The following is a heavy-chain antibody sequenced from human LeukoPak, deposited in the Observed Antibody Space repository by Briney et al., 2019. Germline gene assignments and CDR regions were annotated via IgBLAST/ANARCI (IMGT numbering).Heavy chain of an antibody. V-gene: IGHV5-51*01. CDR3: ARLGPIATAGTTAFDI. CDR2: IYPGDSDT. CDR1: GYSFPNYW. J-gene: IGHJ3*02. D-gene: IGHD6-13*01. Sequence: GESLKTSCKGSGYSFPNYWIGWVRQMPGKGLEWMGIIYPGDSDTRYSPSFQVQVTISADKSISTAYLQWSSLKASDTAMYYCARLGPIATAGTTAFDIWGQGTIVTVSS.